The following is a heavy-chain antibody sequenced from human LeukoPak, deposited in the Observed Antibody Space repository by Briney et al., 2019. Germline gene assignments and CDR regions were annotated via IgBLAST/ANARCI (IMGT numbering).Heavy chain of an antibody. V-gene: IGHV3-9*01. CDR1: GFTFDDYA. Sequence: GGSLRLSCAASGFTFDDYAMHWVRQAPGKGLEWVSGISWNSGSIGYADSVKGRFTISRDNAKNSLYPQMNSLRAEDTALYYCAKEVDYYDSSGYIDYWGQGTLVTVSS. CDR3: AKEVDYYDSSGYIDY. CDR2: ISWNSGSI. J-gene: IGHJ4*02. D-gene: IGHD3-22*01.